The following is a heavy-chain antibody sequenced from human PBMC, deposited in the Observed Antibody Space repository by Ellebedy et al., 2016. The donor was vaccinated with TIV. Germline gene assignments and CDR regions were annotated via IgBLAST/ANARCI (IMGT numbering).Heavy chain of an antibody. CDR1: GGTFSSYA. CDR3: ATDGGSAEVERRETLSY. CDR2: IIPILGIA. Sequence: AASVKVSCKASGGTFSSYAFSWVRQAPGQGPEWMGRIIPILGIASYAQNFQGRVTITADKSTSTAYMELSSLRSEDAALYYCATDGGSAEVERRETLSYWGLGTLVTVSS. D-gene: IGHD3-16*01. V-gene: IGHV1-69*04. J-gene: IGHJ4*02.